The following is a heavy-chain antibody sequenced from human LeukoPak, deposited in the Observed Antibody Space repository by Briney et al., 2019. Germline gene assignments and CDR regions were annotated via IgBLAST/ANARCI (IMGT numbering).Heavy chain of an antibody. CDR1: GGTFSSYA. CDR3: ARVRYSYGLYYFDY. D-gene: IGHD5-18*01. J-gene: IGHJ4*02. Sequence: SVKVSCKASGGTFSSYAISWVRQAPGQGLEWMGGIIPIFGTANYAQKFQGRVTITADKSTSTAYMELSSLRSDDTAVYYCARVRYSYGLYYFDYWGQGTLVTVSS. CDR2: IIPIFGTA. V-gene: IGHV1-69*06.